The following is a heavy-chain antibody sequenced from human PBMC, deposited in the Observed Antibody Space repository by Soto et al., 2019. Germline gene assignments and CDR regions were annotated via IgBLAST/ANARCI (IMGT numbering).Heavy chain of an antibody. CDR2: IKSKTDGGTT. CDR1: GFTCSNAG. D-gene: IGHD1-1*01. V-gene: IGHV3-15*07. CDR3: TTLTDLRYGY. Sequence: EVQLVESGGGLVKPGGSLRLSCAASGFTCSNAGMKWVRQPPGNGLEWVGRIKSKTDGGTTDYAEPVKGRFTISRDDSKNTLYLQMNSLKTEDTAVYYRTTLTDLRYGYWGQGTLVTVSS. J-gene: IGHJ4*02.